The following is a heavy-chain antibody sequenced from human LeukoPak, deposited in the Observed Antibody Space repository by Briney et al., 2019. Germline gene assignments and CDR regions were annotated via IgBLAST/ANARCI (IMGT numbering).Heavy chain of an antibody. J-gene: IGHJ4*02. CDR1: GGSISSSSNY. V-gene: IGHV4-61*05. D-gene: IGHD5-18*01. CDR2: IYYSGST. Sequence: SETLSLTCTVSGGSISSSSNYWGWIRQPPGKGLEWIGYIYYSGSTNYNPSLKSRVTISVDTSKNQFSLKLSSVTAADTAVYYCARGTAMAYWGQGTLVTVSS. CDR3: ARGTAMAY.